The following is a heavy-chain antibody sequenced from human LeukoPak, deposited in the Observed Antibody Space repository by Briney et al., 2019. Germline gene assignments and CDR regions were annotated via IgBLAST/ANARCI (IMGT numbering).Heavy chain of an antibody. CDR3: SCHKKDCYDSSGTPDY. CDR1: GYSFTSYW. J-gene: IGHJ4*02. V-gene: IGHV5-51*01. D-gene: IGHD3-22*01. CDR2: IYPGDSDT. Sequence: GESLKISCKGSGYSFTSYWIGWVRQMPGKGLEWMGIIYPGDSDTRYSPSFQGQVTISADKSISTAYLQWSSLKASDTAMYYCSCHKKDCYDSSGTPDYWGQGTLVTVSS.